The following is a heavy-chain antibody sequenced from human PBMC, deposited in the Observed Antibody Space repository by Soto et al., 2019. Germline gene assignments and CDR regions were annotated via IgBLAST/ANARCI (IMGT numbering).Heavy chain of an antibody. CDR3: ARRYGGAFDI. CDR1: GGSIRSYY. J-gene: IGHJ3*02. D-gene: IGHD4-17*01. Sequence: QVQLQESGPGLVKPSETLSLTCTVSGGSIRSYYWSWIRQPPGKGLEWIGYIYYSGSTNYTPSLKSRVTISVDTSKNQFSLKLSSVTAADTAVYYCARRYGGAFDIWGQGTMVTVSS. CDR2: IYYSGST. V-gene: IGHV4-59*08.